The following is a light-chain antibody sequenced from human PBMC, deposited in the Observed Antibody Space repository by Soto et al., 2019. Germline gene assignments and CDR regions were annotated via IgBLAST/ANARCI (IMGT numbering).Light chain of an antibody. J-gene: IGKJ1*01. CDR2: KAS. Sequence: DIQMTQSPSTLSGSVGDRVTITCRASQTISSWLAWYQQKPGKAPKLLIDKASTLKSGVPSRCSGSGSGTEFTLTSSSLQPDDFATYYCQHYNSYSETFGQGTKVDIK. CDR1: QTISSW. CDR3: QHYNSYSET. V-gene: IGKV1-5*03.